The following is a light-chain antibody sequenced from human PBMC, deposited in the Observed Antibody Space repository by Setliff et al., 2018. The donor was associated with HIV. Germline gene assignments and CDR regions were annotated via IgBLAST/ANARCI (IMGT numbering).Light chain of an antibody. CDR1: SSDLGSYNL. V-gene: IGLV2-23*02. J-gene: IGLJ1*01. CDR3: CSYAGSSTFAYV. CDR2: EVG. Sequence: QSALTQPASVSGSPGQSITTSCAGTSSDLGSYNLVSWYQHHPGKAPKLIIYEVGQRPSGVSNRFSGSKSGNTASLTISGLQAEDEADYYCCSYAGSSTFAYVFGTGTKVTVL.